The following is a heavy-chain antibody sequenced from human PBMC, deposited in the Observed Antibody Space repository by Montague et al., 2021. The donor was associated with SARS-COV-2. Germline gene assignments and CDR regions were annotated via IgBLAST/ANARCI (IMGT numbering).Heavy chain of an antibody. V-gene: IGHV4-59*08. CDR3: ARHTNSGWFFDS. CDR1: AGAIDNNY. D-gene: IGHD6-19*01. CDR2: ICFNGAA. J-gene: IGHJ4*02. Sequence: SETLSLTCTVSAGAIDNNYYSWVWQPPGPGLGRIGYICFNGAASYNPTPKSRVPISVDTSRNKFSLQLTSVTAADTAVYYCARHTNSGWFFDSWGQGTLVSVSS.